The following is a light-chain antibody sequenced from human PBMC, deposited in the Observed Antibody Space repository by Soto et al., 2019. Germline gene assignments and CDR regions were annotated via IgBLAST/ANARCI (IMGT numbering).Light chain of an antibody. Sequence: SYELTQPPSVSVAPGQTARITCGGNSIGSKSVHWYQQKPGQAPLLVVYDTTDRPSGIPGRFSGSNSGNTATLTISRVEAGDEADYYCQVWDISSDQRIFGGGTKLTVL. CDR1: SIGSKS. V-gene: IGLV3-21*02. CDR3: QVWDISSDQRI. CDR2: DTT. J-gene: IGLJ2*01.